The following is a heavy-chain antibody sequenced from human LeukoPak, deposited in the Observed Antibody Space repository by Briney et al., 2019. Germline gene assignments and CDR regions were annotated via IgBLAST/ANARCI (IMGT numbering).Heavy chain of an antibody. J-gene: IGHJ5*02. V-gene: IGHV3-20*04. CDR3: ARVGGRFSNWFDP. CDR2: INWNGGST. Sequence: GGSLRLSCAASGFTFDDYGMSWVRQAPGKGLEWVSGINWNGGSTGYADAVKGRFTISRDNAKDSLYLQMNSLRAEDTAVYYCARVGGRFSNWFDPWGQGTLVTVSS. D-gene: IGHD2-15*01. CDR1: GFTFDDYG.